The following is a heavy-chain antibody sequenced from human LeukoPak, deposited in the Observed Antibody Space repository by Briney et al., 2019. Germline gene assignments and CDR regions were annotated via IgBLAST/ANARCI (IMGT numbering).Heavy chain of an antibody. D-gene: IGHD1/OR15-1a*01. CDR3: ARHQIGDELGTFSWFDT. CDR1: GYTFSTYW. J-gene: IGHJ5*02. CDR2: IYPGDPDSNT. V-gene: IGHV5-51*01. Sequence: GESLKISCQGFGYTFSTYWIGWVRQMPGKGLEWMGFIYPGDPDSNTRYSPSFQGHVTISSDKSINTAYLQWSSLRASDTAIYYCARHQIGDELGTFSWFDTWGPGSQVTVSS.